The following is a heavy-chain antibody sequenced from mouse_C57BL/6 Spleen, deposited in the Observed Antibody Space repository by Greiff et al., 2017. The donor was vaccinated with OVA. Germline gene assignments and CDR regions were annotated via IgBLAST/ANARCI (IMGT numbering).Heavy chain of an antibody. CDR1: GYSITSGYY. CDR3: AREGGYDGYAMDC. J-gene: IGHJ4*01. CDR2: ISYDGSN. V-gene: IGHV3-6*01. D-gene: IGHD2-2*01. Sequence: EVQLVESGPGLVKPSQSLSLTCSVTGYSITSGYYWNWIRQFPGNKLEWMGYISYDGSNNYNPSLKNRISITRDTSKNQFFLKLNSVTTEDTATYYCAREGGYDGYAMDCWGQGTSVTVSS.